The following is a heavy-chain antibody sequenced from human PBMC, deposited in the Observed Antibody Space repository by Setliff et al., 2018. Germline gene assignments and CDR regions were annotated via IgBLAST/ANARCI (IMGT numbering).Heavy chain of an antibody. CDR3: ARVLGIAAAGTEDY. CDR1: GYTFTRYA. D-gene: IGHD6-13*01. V-gene: IGHV7-4-1*02. J-gene: IGHJ4*02. Sequence: ASVKVSCKASGYTFTRYAMNWVRQAPGQGFEWMGWINTNTGSPTYAQGFTGRFVFSLDTSVSTAYLQISSLKAEDTAVYYCARVLGIAAAGTEDYWGQGTLVTVSS. CDR2: INTNTGSP.